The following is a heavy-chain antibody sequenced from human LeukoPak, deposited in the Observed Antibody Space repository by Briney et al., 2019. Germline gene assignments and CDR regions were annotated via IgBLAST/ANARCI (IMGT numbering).Heavy chain of an antibody. CDR3: TRVGVGSTLHAFDI. Sequence: GGSLRLSCAASGFTFSNTWMSWVGQAPGKGLEWVGRIKSKTDGGTTDYAAPVKGRFTISRADSKNTLYLQMNSLKTEDTAVYSCTRVGVGSTLHAFDIWGQGTMVTVSS. V-gene: IGHV3-15*01. J-gene: IGHJ3*02. CDR2: IKSKTDGGTT. CDR1: GFTFSNTW. D-gene: IGHD1-26*01.